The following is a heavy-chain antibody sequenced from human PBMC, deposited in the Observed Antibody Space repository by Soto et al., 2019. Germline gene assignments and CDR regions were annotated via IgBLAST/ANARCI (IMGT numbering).Heavy chain of an antibody. J-gene: IGHJ4*02. Sequence: QVHLVQSGAEVKKPGASVKVSCKASGYTFTSYGITWVRQAHGQGLEWMGWISAHNGNTDYAQKLQGRVIVTRDTSTSTAYMELRSLRSADTAVYYCARGRYGDYWGQGALVTVSS. CDR2: ISAHNGNT. D-gene: IGHD1-1*01. CDR3: ARGRYGDY. V-gene: IGHV1-18*01. CDR1: GYTFTSYG.